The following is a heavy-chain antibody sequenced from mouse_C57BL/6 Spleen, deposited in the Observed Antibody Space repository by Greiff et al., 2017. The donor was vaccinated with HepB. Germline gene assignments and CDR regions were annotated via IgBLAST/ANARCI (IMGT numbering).Heavy chain of an antibody. D-gene: IGHD3-2*02. CDR1: GYAFSSYW. V-gene: IGHV1-80*01. CDR3: ARDSSGYGWFAY. CDR2: IYPGDGDT. Sequence: VQLQQSGAELVKPGASVKISCKASGYAFSSYWMNWVKQRPGKGLEWIGQIYPGDGDTNYNGKFKGKATLTADKSSSTAYMQLSSLTSEDSAVYFWARDSSGYGWFAYWGQGTLVTVSA. J-gene: IGHJ3*01.